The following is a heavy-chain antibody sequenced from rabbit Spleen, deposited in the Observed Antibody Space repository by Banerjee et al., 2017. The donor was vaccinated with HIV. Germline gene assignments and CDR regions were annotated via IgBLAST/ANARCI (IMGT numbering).Heavy chain of an antibody. CDR1: GFSFSTSYH. Sequence: QSLEESGGDLVKPGASLTLTCTASGFSFSTSYHMCWVRQAPGKGLEWIACIYTGIDGITHYASWAKGRFTISKTSSTTVTLQMTSLTAADTATYFCARNYVSSGWGINVWGPGTLVTVS. D-gene: IGHD4-1*01. CDR2: IYTGIDGIT. CDR3: ARNYVSSGWGINV. V-gene: IGHV1S40*01. J-gene: IGHJ6*01.